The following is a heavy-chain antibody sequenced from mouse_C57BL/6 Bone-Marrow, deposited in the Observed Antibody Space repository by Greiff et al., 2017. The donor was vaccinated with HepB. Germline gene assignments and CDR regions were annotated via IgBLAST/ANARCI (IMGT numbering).Heavy chain of an antibody. CDR1: GYTFTSYD. CDR3: ARDYYGSSSEDY. CDR2: INPNNGGT. Sequence: VQLQQSGPELVKPGASVKLSCKASGYTFTSYDINWVKQSHGKSLEWIGDINPNNGGTSYNQKFKGKATLTVDKSSSTAYMELRSLTSEDSAVYYCARDYYGSSSEDYWGQGTTLTVSS. J-gene: IGHJ2*01. D-gene: IGHD1-1*01. V-gene: IGHV1-26*01.